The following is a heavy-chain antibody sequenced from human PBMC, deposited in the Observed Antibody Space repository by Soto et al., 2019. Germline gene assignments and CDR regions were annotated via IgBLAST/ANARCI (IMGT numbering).Heavy chain of an antibody. Sequence: PGGSLRLSCEASGFTFSSYAMNWVRQAPGKGLEWISVISGSGGATYFADSVKGRFVISRDNSKNTLYLQMNSLRAEDTAIYYCAKANLRLVQPLVFDYWGQGSLVTVSS. CDR3: AKANLRLVQPLVFDY. J-gene: IGHJ4*02. D-gene: IGHD3-9*01. CDR2: ISGSGGAT. V-gene: IGHV3-23*01. CDR1: GFTFSSYA.